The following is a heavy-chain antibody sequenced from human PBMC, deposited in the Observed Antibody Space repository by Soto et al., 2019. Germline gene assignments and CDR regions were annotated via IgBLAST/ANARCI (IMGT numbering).Heavy chain of an antibody. CDR2: IKQDGSEK. J-gene: IGHJ5*02. CDR3: ARDRGITIFGVVQGWFDP. Sequence: GGSLRFSCAASGFTFSSYWMSWVRQAPGKGLEWVANIKQDGSEKYYVDSVKGRFTISRDNAKNSLYLQMNSLRAEDTAMYYWARDRGITIFGVVQGWFDPWGQGTLVTVSS. V-gene: IGHV3-7*01. D-gene: IGHD3-3*01. CDR1: GFTFSSYW.